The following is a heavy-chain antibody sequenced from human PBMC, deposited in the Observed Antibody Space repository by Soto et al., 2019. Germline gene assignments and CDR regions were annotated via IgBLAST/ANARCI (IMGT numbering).Heavy chain of an antibody. CDR1: GFTFSSYA. Sequence: GGSLRLSCAASGFTFSSYAMSWVRQAPGKGLEWVSAISGSGGSTYYADSVKGRFTISRDNSKNTLYLQMNSLRVEDTAVYYCAKDQQWPSYGMDVWGQGTTVTVSS. CDR3: AKDQQWPSYGMDV. J-gene: IGHJ6*02. V-gene: IGHV3-23*01. CDR2: ISGSGGST. D-gene: IGHD6-19*01.